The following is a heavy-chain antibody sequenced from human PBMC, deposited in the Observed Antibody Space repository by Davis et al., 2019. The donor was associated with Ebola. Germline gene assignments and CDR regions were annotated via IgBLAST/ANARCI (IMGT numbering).Heavy chain of an antibody. D-gene: IGHD5-18*01. CDR2: ISGNGYGT. CDR3: AKTRGYRLYYFEY. V-gene: IGHV3-43*02. Sequence: GESLKIPCAASGFTFDDHAMSWVRQPPGQALEWVSLISGNGYGTEYGDSVKGRFTISRDNSKNFLYLQVNDLRPEDTALYFCAKTRGYRLYYFEYWGQGTLVTVSS. CDR1: GFTFDDHA. J-gene: IGHJ4*02.